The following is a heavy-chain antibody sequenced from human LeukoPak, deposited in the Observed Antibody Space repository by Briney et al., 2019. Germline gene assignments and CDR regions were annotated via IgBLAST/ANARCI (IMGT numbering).Heavy chain of an antibody. CDR3: ARTTEGGYTYDYFYYYYMDV. D-gene: IGHD5-18*01. Sequence: SETLSLTCTVSGGSISSGSYYWNWIRQPAGKGLEWIGRIYTSGSTNYNPSLKSRVTISVDMSKNQFSLKLSSVTAADTAVYYCARTTEGGYTYDYFYYYYMDVWGKGTTVTISS. V-gene: IGHV4-61*02. CDR2: IYTSGST. J-gene: IGHJ6*03. CDR1: GGSISSGSYY.